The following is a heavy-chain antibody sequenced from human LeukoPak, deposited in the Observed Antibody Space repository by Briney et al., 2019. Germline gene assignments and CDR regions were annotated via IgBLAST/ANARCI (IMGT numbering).Heavy chain of an antibody. J-gene: IGHJ5*02. CDR2: IYYRVTS. D-gene: IGHD2-8*01. Sequence: SETLSLTCTVSGDSINTYYWSWIRQPPGKGLEWIGYIYYRVTSDYNPSLKSRVTISVDTSKSQFSLKLSSVTAADTAVYYCARGGIVLMVYAYNWFDPWGQGTLVTVSS. CDR1: GDSINTYY. V-gene: IGHV4-59*12. CDR3: ARGGIVLMVYAYNWFDP.